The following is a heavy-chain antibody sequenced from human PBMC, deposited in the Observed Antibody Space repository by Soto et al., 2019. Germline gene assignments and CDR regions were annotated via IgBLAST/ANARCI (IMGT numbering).Heavy chain of an antibody. Sequence: SSETLSLTCAVYGGSFSGYYWSWIRQPPGKGLEWIGEINHSGSTNYNPSLKSRVTISVDTSKNQFSLKLSSVTAADTAVYYCARLPSGGYRGYYYYYGMDVWGQGTTVTVSS. V-gene: IGHV4-34*01. CDR2: INHSGST. D-gene: IGHD1-26*01. CDR1: GGSFSGYY. CDR3: ARLPSGGYRGYYYYYGMDV. J-gene: IGHJ6*02.